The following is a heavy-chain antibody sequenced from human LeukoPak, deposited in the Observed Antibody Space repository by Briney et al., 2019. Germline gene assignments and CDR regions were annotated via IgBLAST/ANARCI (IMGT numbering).Heavy chain of an antibody. V-gene: IGHV3-30*02. J-gene: IGHJ4*02. D-gene: IGHD7-27*01. CDR1: GFTFCSYA. CDR3: AKDRQGSQSSGEDY. CDR2: IRYDGNNK. Sequence: GGSLRLSCAASGFTFCSYAMHWVRQAPGKGLEWVAFIRYDGNNKYYADSVKGRFTISRDNSNNTLYLQMNSLRAEDTAVYYCAKDRQGSQSSGEDYWGQGTLVTVSS.